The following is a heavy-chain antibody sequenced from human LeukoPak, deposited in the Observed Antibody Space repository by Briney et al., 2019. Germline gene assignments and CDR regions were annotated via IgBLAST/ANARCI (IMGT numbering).Heavy chain of an antibody. D-gene: IGHD3-16*02. J-gene: IGHJ6*02. V-gene: IGHV4-39*01. CDR1: GGSISSSSYY. CDR2: IYYSGST. Sequence: SETLSLTCTVSGGSISSSSYYWGWIRQPPGKGLEWIGSIYYSGSTYYNPSLKSRVTISVDTSKNQFSLKLSSVTAADTAVYYCARTGTSRNFGYYYYYYGMDVWGQGTTVTVSS. CDR3: ARTGTSRNFGYYYYYYGMDV.